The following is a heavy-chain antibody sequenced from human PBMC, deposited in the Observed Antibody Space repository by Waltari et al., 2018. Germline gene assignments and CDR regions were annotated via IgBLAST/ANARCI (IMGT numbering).Heavy chain of an antibody. CDR1: GYTFTGYY. Sequence: QVQLVQSGAEVKKPGASVKVSCKASGYTFTGYYMHWVRQAPGQGLEWMGRINPNSGGTNYAQKFQGRVTMTRDTSISTAYMELSRLRSDDTAVYYCARDHYDFWSDTPYYFDYWGQGTLVTVSS. J-gene: IGHJ4*02. V-gene: IGHV1-2*06. CDR2: INPNSGGT. CDR3: ARDHYDFWSDTPYYFDY. D-gene: IGHD3-3*01.